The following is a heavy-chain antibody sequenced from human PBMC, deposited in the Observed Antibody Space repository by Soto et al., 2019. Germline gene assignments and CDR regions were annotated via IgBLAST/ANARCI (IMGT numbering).Heavy chain of an antibody. CDR1: GFTSSSYA. CDR3: ARHLAKAAYFDY. CDR2: ISYDGSNK. Sequence: VLSLRLSCAAAGFTSSSYAMHCVRQAPGKGLEWVAVISYDGSNKYYADSVKGRFTISRDNSKNTLYLQMNSLRAEDTAVYYCARHLAKAAYFDYWGQGTLVTVSS. D-gene: IGHD3-3*02. V-gene: IGHV3-30-3*01. J-gene: IGHJ4*02.